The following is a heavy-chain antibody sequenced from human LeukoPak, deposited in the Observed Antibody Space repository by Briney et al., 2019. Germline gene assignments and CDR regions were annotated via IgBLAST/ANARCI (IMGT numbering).Heavy chain of an antibody. J-gene: IGHJ4*02. D-gene: IGHD1-1*01. CDR2: ISGNGGST. CDR3: ARYNWNESGGLCY. V-gene: IGHV3-23*01. CDR1: GFTVSSYA. Sequence: GGSLRLSCAASGFTVSSYAMSWVRQAPGKGLEWVSGISGNGGSTYYADSVKGRFTFSRDNSKNTLYLQMNSLRAEDTAVYYCARYNWNESGGLCYWGQGTLVTVSS.